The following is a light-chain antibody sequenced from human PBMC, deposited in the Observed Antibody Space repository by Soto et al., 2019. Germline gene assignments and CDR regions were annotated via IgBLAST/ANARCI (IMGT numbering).Light chain of an antibody. V-gene: IGKV3-15*01. Sequence: EIVMTQSPATLSVSPGERATLSCRASQSVSSNLAWYQQKPGQAPRLLIYGASTRATGIPARFSGSGSGTEFTLTIISLQSEDIATYYCEQDSHLISFGEGRRLENK. CDR1: QSVSSN. CDR2: GAS. CDR3: EQDSHLIS. J-gene: IGKJ5*01.